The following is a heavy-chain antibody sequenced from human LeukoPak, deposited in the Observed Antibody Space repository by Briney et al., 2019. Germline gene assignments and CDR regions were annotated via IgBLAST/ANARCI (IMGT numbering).Heavy chain of an antibody. CDR1: GFNFSPYW. V-gene: IGHV3-74*01. CDR2: IKSDGSST. CDR3: AREAYGAMDY. Sequence: PGGSLRLSCAASGFNFSPYWMHWVRQTPGKGLVWVSRIKSDGSSTTYADSVKGRFTISRDNAKNTLYLQMNSLRAEDTAVYYCAREAYGAMDYWGQGTLVTVSS. D-gene: IGHD4/OR15-4a*01. J-gene: IGHJ4*02.